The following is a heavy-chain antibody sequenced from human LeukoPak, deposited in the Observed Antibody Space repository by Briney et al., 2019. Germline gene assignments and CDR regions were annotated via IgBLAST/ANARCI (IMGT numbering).Heavy chain of an antibody. V-gene: IGHV1-24*01. CDR3: ATGADRGAFDI. CDR1: GYTLTELS. D-gene: IGHD3-10*01. CDR2: FDPEDGET. Sequence: ASVKVSCKVSGYTLTELSMHWVRQAPGKGLEWMGGFDPEDGETIYAQKFQGRVTTTEDTSTDTAYMELSSLRSEDTAMFYCATGADRGAFDIWGQGTMVTVSS. J-gene: IGHJ3*02.